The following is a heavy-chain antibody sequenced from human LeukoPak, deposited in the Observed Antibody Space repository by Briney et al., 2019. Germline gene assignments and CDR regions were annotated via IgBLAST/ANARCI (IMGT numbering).Heavy chain of an antibody. CDR3: ARGRHFYDSSVYFFDY. D-gene: IGHD3-22*01. CDR1: GFTFSNYD. J-gene: IGHJ4*02. V-gene: IGHV3-48*01. CDR2: IDSNSRGI. Sequence: GGSLRLSCAASGFTFSNYDMTWVRQTPGKGLDWVPYIDSNSRGIYYADSVKGRFTISRDNAKDSLYLQMNSLRGEDTAVYFCARGRHFYDSSVYFFDYWGQGTLVTVSS.